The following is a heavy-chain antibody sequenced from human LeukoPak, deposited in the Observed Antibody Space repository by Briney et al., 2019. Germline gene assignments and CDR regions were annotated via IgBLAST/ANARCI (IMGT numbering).Heavy chain of an antibody. V-gene: IGHV1-2*02. Sequence: GASVKVSCKASGYTFTGYYIHWVRQAPGQGLEWLGWINPKSGAADYAQQFRGRVTMTRDTSINTDYMEMKRVTSDDTAVYYCARGAEAETSPLDFWGQGTLVTVSS. J-gene: IGHJ4*02. D-gene: IGHD6-13*01. CDR3: ARGAEAETSPLDF. CDR2: INPKSGAA. CDR1: GYTFTGYY.